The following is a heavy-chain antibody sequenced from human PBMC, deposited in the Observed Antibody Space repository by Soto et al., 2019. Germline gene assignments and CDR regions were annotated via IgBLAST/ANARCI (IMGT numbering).Heavy chain of an antibody. Sequence: EVQLVESGGGLVQPGGSLRLSCAASGFTFSGHWMSWVRKAPGKGLEWVANIKQGGSEKYYVDSVKGRFTISRDNAKNSLHLEMNSLRVEDTAMYYCARDMGVAVAGRGLYDYWGQGTLVTVSS. V-gene: IGHV3-7*01. CDR3: ARDMGVAVAGRGLYDY. D-gene: IGHD6-19*01. J-gene: IGHJ4*02. CDR2: IKQGGSEK. CDR1: GFTFSGHW.